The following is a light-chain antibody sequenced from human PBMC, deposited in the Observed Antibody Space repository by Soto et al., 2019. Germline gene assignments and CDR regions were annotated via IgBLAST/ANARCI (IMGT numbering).Light chain of an antibody. CDR1: SSDVGGSKY. CDR2: DVS. V-gene: IGLV2-14*03. CDR3: SSYGGSSSAFSV. J-gene: IGLJ1*01. Sequence: QSALTQPASVSGSPGQSITISCTGTSSDVGGSKYVSWYQQHPGQAPKLMIYDVSNRPSGISDRFSGSKSGYTASLTISGLQTEDEADYYCSSYGGSSSAFSVFGTGTKLTVL.